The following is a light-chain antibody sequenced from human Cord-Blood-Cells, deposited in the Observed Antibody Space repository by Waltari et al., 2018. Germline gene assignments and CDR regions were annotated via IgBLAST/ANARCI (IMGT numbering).Light chain of an antibody. CDR3: CSYAGSSTWV. J-gene: IGLJ3*02. CDR2: EGS. V-gene: IGLV2-23*01. Sequence: QSALPPPASVSGSPVQSITLSCTGTSSDVGSYNLVPWYQQHPGKAPNLMIYEGSKRPSGVSNRFSGSKSGNTASLTISGLQAEDEADYYCCSYAGSSTWVFGGGTKLTVL. CDR1: SSDVGSYNL.